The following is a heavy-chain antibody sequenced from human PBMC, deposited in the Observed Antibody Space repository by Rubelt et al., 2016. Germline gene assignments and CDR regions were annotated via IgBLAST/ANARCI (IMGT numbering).Heavy chain of an antibody. CDR3: TTDPLPWYSSGWWGPSYYYYGMDV. V-gene: IGHV3-15*01. D-gene: IGHD6-19*01. CDR2: IKSKTDGGTT. Sequence: RQAPGKGLEWVGRIKSKTDGGTTDYAAPVKGRFTISRDDSKNTLYLQMNSLKTEDTAVYYCTTDPLPWYSSGWWGPSYYYYGMDVWGQGTTVTVSS. J-gene: IGHJ6*02.